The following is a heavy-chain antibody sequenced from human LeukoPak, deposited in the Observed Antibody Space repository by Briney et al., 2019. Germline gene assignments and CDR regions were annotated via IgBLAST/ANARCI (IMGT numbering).Heavy chain of an antibody. V-gene: IGHV3-11*01. J-gene: IGHJ6*02. Sequence: GGSLRLSCAASGVACSDYYMSWTRQAPGKWLEWVSYISSSGSTIYYADSVKGRFTISRDNAKNSLYLQMNSLRAEDTAVYYCARGLITMVRLYYGMDVWGQGTTVTVSS. D-gene: IGHD3-10*01. CDR1: GVACSDYY. CDR2: ISSSGSTI. CDR3: ARGLITMVRLYYGMDV.